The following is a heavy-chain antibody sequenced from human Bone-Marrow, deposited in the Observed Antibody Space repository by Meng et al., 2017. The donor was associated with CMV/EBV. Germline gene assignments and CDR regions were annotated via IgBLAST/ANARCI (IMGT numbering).Heavy chain of an antibody. CDR2: INHSGST. CDR3: ARGRRIYRKSWLPFDY. V-gene: IGHV4-34*01. J-gene: IGHJ4*02. CDR1: GGSFIGNY. D-gene: IGHD3-9*01. Sequence: SETLSLTCAVYGGSFIGNYWSWIRQSPGEGLEWIGDINHSGSTDYNPSLTSRVTISVDTSKNQFSLRMSSVTAADTAVYYCARGRRIYRKSWLPFDYWGQGTLVTVSS.